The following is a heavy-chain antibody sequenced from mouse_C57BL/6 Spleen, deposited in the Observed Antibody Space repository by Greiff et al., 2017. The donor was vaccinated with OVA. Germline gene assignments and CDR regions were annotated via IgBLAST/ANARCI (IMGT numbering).Heavy chain of an antibody. Sequence: VQLQQPGAELVKPGASVKLSCKASGYTFTSYWMQWVKQRPGQGLEWIGEIDPSDSYTNYNQKFKGKATLTVDTSSSTAYMQLSSLTSEDSAVYYCARSWYYGTPYYFDYWGQGTTLTVSS. V-gene: IGHV1-50*01. CDR1: GYTFTSYW. CDR3: ARSWYYGTPYYFDY. CDR2: IDPSDSYT. D-gene: IGHD1-1*01. J-gene: IGHJ2*01.